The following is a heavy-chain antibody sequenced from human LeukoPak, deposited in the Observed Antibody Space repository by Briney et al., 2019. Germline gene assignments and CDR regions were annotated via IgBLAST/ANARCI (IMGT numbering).Heavy chain of an antibody. CDR2: ISSSSTYT. Sequence: EGSLRLSCAALGFSFRDSSMTWVRQAPGEGLECVSSISSSSTYTYYADSVKGRFAISRDNANKSLYLQMDSLRAEDTAVYYCASEMLGRDYGVDVWGHGTTVTVSS. D-gene: IGHD3-10*01. V-gene: IGHV3-21*01. CDR1: GFSFRDSS. CDR3: ASEMLGRDYGVDV. J-gene: IGHJ6*02.